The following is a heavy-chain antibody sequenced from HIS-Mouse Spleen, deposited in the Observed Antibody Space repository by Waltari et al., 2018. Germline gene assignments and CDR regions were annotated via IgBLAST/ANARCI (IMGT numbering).Heavy chain of an antibody. V-gene: IGHV3-74*01. CDR2: INSDGSST. D-gene: IGHD6-6*01. J-gene: IGHJ5*02. CDR3: ARDLGYSSSSEVWFDP. CDR1: GFTFSSYW. Sequence: EVQLVESGGGLVQPGGSLRLSCVASGFTFSSYWMHWVSRINSDGSSTSYADSVKGRFTISRDNAKNTLYLQMNSLRAEDTAVYYCARDLGYSSSSEVWFDPWGQGTLVTVSS.